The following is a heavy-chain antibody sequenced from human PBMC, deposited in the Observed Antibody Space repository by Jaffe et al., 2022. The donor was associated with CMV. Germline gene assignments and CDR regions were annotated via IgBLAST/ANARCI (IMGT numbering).Heavy chain of an antibody. V-gene: IGHV3-23*01. CDR2: ISGSGGST. CDR3: AKANGDYYDSSGYYYDY. J-gene: IGHJ4*02. D-gene: IGHD3-22*01. Sequence: EVQLLESGGGLVQPGGSLRLSCAASGFTFSSYAMSWVRQAPGKGLEWVSAISGSGGSTYYADSVKGRFTISRDNSKNTLYLQMNSLRAEDTAVYYCAKANGDYYDSSGYYYDYWGQGTLVTVSS. CDR1: GFTFSSYA.